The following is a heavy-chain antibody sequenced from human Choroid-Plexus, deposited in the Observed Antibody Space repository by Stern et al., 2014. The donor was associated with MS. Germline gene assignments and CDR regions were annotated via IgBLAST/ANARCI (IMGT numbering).Heavy chain of an antibody. CDR2: VSYDGSNK. CDR3: AKDRQYLTYFFDH. J-gene: IGHJ5*02. CDR1: GFTFGSCA. V-gene: IGHV3-30*18. Sequence: VQLVESGGGVVQPGRPLRLSCVVSGFTFGSCAMHWVRQAPGKGLEWGAGVSYDGSNKYYADSVKGRFTISRDNSQNTLYMQMSSLGPEDTAVYYCAKDRQYLTYFFDHWGQGSLVTVSS. D-gene: IGHD2/OR15-2a*01.